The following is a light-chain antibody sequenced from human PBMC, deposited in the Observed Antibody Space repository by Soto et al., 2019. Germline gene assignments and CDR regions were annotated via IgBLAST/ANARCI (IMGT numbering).Light chain of an antibody. CDR3: LQYNHWPPWT. CDR2: GAS. V-gene: IGKV3-15*01. CDR1: QTISVN. J-gene: IGKJ1*01. Sequence: EIVMTQSPATLSVSPGERATLSCRASQTISVNLAWYQQRPGQAPRLLFYGASTRATGIPARFRASGSGTEFTLTISSLQSEDFAVYYCLQYNHWPPWTFGQGTRVEIK.